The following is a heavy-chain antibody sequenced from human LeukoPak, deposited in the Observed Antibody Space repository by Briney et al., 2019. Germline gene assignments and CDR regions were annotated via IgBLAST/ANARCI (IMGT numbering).Heavy chain of an antibody. Sequence: ASVKVSCKASGYTFTGYYMHWVRQAPGQGLEWMGWINPNSGGTNYAQKFQGRVTMTRDTSISTAYMELSRLRSDDQAVYYCARVGIGYSGYGPLDYWGQGTLVTVSS. CDR3: ARVGIGYSGYGPLDY. D-gene: IGHD5-12*01. CDR2: INPNSGGT. V-gene: IGHV1-2*02. CDR1: GYTFTGYY. J-gene: IGHJ4*02.